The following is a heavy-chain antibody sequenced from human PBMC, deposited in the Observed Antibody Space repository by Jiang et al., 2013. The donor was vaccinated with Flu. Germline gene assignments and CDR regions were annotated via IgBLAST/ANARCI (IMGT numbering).Heavy chain of an antibody. CDR3: VGGENWFDP. CDR1: GGSISSSSYY. J-gene: IGHJ5*02. CDR2: IYYSGST. V-gene: IGHV4-39*01. Sequence: SLTCTVSGGSISSSSYYWGWIRQPPGKGLEWIGSIYYSGSTYYNPSLKSRVTISVDTSKNQFSLKLSSVTATDTAVYYCVGGENWFDPWGQGTLVTVSS.